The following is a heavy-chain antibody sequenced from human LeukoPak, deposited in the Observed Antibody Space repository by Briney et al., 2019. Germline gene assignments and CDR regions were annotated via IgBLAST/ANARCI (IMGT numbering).Heavy chain of an antibody. D-gene: IGHD3-3*01. CDR3: ASGFLDDFWSGHF. CDR1: GFSLSAYW. CDR2: IKFDGREK. V-gene: IGHV3-7*01. Sequence: GGSLRLSCAASGFSLSAYWMSWVRQAPGKGLEWVANIKFDGREKYYVGSVKGRFTISRDNAKNSVYLQMNSLRAEDTAVYYCASGFLDDFWSGHFWGQGTLVTVSS. J-gene: IGHJ4*02.